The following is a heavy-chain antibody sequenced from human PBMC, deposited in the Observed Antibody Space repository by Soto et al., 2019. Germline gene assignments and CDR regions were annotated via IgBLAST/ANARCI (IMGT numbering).Heavy chain of an antibody. D-gene: IGHD6-13*01. Sequence: PGGSLRLSCAASGFTFDDYAMHWVRQAPGKGLEWVSGISWNSGNKYYADSVKGRFTISRDNSKNTLYLQMNSLRAEDTAVYYCARPTGYSSSWYLGGYYGMDVWGQGTTVTVSS. CDR2: ISWNSGNK. CDR1: GFTFDDYA. V-gene: IGHV3-9*01. J-gene: IGHJ6*02. CDR3: ARPTGYSSSWYLGGYYGMDV.